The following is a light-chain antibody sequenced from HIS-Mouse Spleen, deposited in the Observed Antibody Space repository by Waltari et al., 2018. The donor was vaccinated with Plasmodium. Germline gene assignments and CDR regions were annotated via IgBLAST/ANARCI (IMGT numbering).Light chain of an antibody. V-gene: IGLV2-11*01. J-gene: IGLJ2*01. CDR3: CSYAGSYTLV. Sequence: QSALTQPRSVSGSPGQSVTISCTGTSRAVGGYHYVHWYQQHPGKAPKLMIYDVSKRPSGVPDRFSGSKSGNTASLTISGLQAEDEADYYCCSYAGSYTLVFGGGTKLTVL. CDR1: SRAVGGYHY. CDR2: DVS.